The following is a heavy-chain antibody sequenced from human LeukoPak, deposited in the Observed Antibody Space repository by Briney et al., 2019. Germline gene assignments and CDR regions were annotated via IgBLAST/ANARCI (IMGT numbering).Heavy chain of an antibody. CDR2: ISSSSSTI. Sequence: PGGSLRLSCAASGFTFSSYSMNWVRQAPGKGLEWVSYISSSSSTIYYADSVKGRFTISRDNAKNSLYLQMNSLRAEDTAVYYCARGDYGSGTFYNRFDYWGQGTLVTVSS. CDR1: GFTFSSYS. V-gene: IGHV3-48*01. J-gene: IGHJ4*02. D-gene: IGHD3-10*01. CDR3: ARGDYGSGTFYNRFDY.